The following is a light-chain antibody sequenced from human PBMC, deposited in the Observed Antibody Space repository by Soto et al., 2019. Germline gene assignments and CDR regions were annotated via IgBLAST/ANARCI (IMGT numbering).Light chain of an antibody. J-gene: IGLJ1*01. Sequence: QSALTQPASVSGSPGQSITISCPGTSSDVGGYNYVSWYQQHPGKAPKLMIYEVSKRPSGVSNRFSGSKSGNTASLTISGLHAEDEADYYCSSYTSSSSFVFGTGTKLTVL. CDR3: SSYTSSSSFV. V-gene: IGLV2-14*01. CDR2: EVS. CDR1: SSDVGGYNY.